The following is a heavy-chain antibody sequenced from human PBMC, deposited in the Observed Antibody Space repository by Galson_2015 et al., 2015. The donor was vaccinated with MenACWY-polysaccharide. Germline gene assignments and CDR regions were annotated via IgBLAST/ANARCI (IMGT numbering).Heavy chain of an antibody. CDR3: ARVLKGLVGATPDY. CDR2: ISSGGTI. J-gene: IGHJ4*02. Sequence: SLRLSCAASGFTFSSYSMNWVRQAPGKGLEWVSYISSGGTIYYADSVKGRFTVSRDNAKNSLYLQMNSLRDDDTAMYYCARVLKGLVGATPDYWGQGTLVTVSS. CDR1: GFTFSSYS. D-gene: IGHD1-26*01. V-gene: IGHV3-48*02.